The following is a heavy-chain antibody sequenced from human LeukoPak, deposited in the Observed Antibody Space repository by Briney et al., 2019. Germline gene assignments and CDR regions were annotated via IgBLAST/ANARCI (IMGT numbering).Heavy chain of an antibody. D-gene: IGHD6-19*01. CDR3: ARDGASSGWHIDY. CDR1: GGSISSSSYY. J-gene: IGHJ4*02. Sequence: SETLSLTCTVSGGSISSSSYYWGWIRQPPGKGLEWIGNIYYSGSTYYNPSLKSRVTISVDRSKNQFSLKLSSVTAADTAVYYCARDGASSGWHIDYWGQGTLVTVSS. CDR2: IYYSGST. V-gene: IGHV4-39*07.